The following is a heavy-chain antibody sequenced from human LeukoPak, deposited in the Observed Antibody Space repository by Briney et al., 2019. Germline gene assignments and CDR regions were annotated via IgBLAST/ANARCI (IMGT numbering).Heavy chain of an antibody. J-gene: IGHJ4*02. D-gene: IGHD3-16*02. V-gene: IGHV3-66*01. Sequence: PGGSLRLSCSASGFTVSSNYMSWLPPAPGEGLEWGSVMYSGCSTYYAGSVKSRFTISKDNSKNTLYLQMDSLRAEDTAVYYCAREDYVWGSYRSSGSDWGQGTLVTVSS. CDR2: MYSGCST. CDR1: GFTVSSNY. CDR3: AREDYVWGSYRSSGSD.